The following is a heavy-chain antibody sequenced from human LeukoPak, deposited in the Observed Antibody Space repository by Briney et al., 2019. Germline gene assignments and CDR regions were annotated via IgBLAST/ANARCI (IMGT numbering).Heavy chain of an antibody. CDR2: IYYSGST. J-gene: IGHJ6*03. CDR1: GGSISSSSYY. Sequence: PSETLSLTCTVSGGSISSSSYYWGWIRQPPGKGLEWIGSIYYSGSTYYNPSLKSRVTISVDTSKNQFSLKLSSVTAADTAVYYCARPKLHAPYYYYYMDVWGKGTTVTVSS. D-gene: IGHD2-15*01. CDR3: ARPKLHAPYYYYYMDV. V-gene: IGHV4-39*01.